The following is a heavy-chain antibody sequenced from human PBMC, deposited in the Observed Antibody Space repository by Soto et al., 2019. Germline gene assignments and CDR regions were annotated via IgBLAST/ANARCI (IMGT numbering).Heavy chain of an antibody. CDR2: INPNSGGT. CDR1: GYTFTGYY. Sequence: ASVKVSCKASGYTFTGYYMHWVRQAPGQGLEWMGWINPNSGGTNYAQKFQGRVTMTRDTSISTAYMELSRLRSDDTAMYYCARLNYDFWSGYYARLVCGMDVWGQGTTVTVSS. J-gene: IGHJ6*02. V-gene: IGHV1-2*02. CDR3: ARLNYDFWSGYYARLVCGMDV. D-gene: IGHD3-3*01.